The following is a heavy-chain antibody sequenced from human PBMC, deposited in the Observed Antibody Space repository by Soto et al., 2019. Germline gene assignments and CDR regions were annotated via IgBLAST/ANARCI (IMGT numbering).Heavy chain of an antibody. Sequence: GGSLRLSCAASGFTFRNYGMSWVRQAPGKGLEWVSAISGSGHSTYYAYSVKGRFTISRDNFKNTLYLHMDSLRAEDTAVDYCAKGSTDVNCCSSIGCWLDPWGQGTLVTVSS. V-gene: IGHV3-23*01. D-gene: IGHD2-15*01. J-gene: IGHJ5*02. CDR1: GFTFRNYG. CDR2: ISGSGHST. CDR3: AKGSTDVNCCSSIGCWLDP.